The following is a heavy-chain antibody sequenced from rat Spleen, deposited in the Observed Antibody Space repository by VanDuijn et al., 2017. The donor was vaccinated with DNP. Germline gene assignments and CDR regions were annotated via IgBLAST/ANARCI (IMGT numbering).Heavy chain of an antibody. CDR2: ISLSGSRT. J-gene: IGHJ1*01. V-gene: IGHV5-25*01. CDR1: GFIFSNYY. D-gene: IGHD3-1*01. Sequence: EVQLVESGGGLVQPGRSLKLSCAASGFIFSNYYMAWVRQAPKKGLEWVAAISLSGSRTYYPDSVKGRFTISRDAAKSSLYLQMNSLKSEDTATYYCARGSTSIYWYFDFWGPGTMVTVSS. CDR3: ARGSTSIYWYFDF.